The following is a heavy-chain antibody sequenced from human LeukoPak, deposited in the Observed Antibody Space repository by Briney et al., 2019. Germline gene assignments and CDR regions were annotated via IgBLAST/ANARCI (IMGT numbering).Heavy chain of an antibody. CDR3: ARQGPVAAAGTFWFDP. CDR1: GYSFTSYW. J-gene: IGHJ5*02. D-gene: IGHD6-13*01. V-gene: IGHV5-51*01. CDR2: IYPGDSDT. Sequence: GESLKISCKASGYSFTSYWIGWVRKMPGKGPEWMGIIYPGDSDTRNSPSFQGQVTISADQSISTAYLQWSSLKASDTAMYYCARQGPVAAAGTFWFDPWGQGTLVTVSS.